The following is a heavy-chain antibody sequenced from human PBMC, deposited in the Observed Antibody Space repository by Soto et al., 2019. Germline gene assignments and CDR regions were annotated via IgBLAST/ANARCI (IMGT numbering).Heavy chain of an antibody. Sequence: QVQLVQSGAEVRKPGSSVKVSCKASGGTFSRHAISWVRQAPGQGLEWMGGIIPIFGTANHAQKFQGRVTIIADESTSTGYMELSSLRSEDTAIYYCARGWGYDSTDYYYAYWGQGTLVIVSS. CDR1: GGTFSRHA. CDR2: IIPIFGTA. D-gene: IGHD3-22*01. V-gene: IGHV1-69*01. CDR3: ARGWGYDSTDYYYAY. J-gene: IGHJ4*02.